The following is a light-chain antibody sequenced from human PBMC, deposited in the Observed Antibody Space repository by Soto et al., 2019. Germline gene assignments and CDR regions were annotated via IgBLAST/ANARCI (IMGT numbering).Light chain of an antibody. CDR2: DDR. J-gene: IGLJ2*01. CDR1: NIGSKT. CDR3: QVWDSRSDHVV. V-gene: IGLV3-21*02. Sequence: SYELTQPPAVSVATGQTARITCGGNNIGSKTVHWYQQKPGQAPVVVVYDDRDRPSGIPERFSGSNSGNTATLTISRVEAGDEADYYCQVWDSRSDHVVFGGGTKLTVL.